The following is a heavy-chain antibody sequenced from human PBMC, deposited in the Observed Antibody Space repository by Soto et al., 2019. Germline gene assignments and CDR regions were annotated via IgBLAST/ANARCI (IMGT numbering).Heavy chain of an antibody. CDR1: GFTFSNAW. J-gene: IGHJ4*02. Sequence: GGSLRLSCAASGFTFSNAWMSRVRQAPGKGLEWVGRIKSKTDGGTTDYAAPVKGRFTISRDDSKNTLYLQMNSLKTEDTAVYYCTTGGTTVISETVGATNYFDYWGQGTLVTVSS. CDR2: IKSKTDGGTT. V-gene: IGHV3-15*01. D-gene: IGHD1-26*01. CDR3: TTGGTTVISETVGATNYFDY.